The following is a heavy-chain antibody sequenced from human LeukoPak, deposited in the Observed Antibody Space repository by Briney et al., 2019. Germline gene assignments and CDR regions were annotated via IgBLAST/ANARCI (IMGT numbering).Heavy chain of an antibody. CDR1: GYRFISYW. CDR2: IYPGDSDT. D-gene: IGHD1-1*01. V-gene: IGHV5-51*01. CDR3: ARSFAHVERYYFDY. Sequence: GESLKISCQGSGYRFISYWIGWVRQMPGKGLEWMGFIYPGDSDTTYSPSFQGQVTISADKSINTAYLQWRSVKASDTAMYYCARSFAHVERYYFDYWGQGTLVSVSS. J-gene: IGHJ4*02.